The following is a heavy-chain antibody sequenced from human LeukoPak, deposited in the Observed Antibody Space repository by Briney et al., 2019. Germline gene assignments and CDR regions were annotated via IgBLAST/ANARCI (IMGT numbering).Heavy chain of an antibody. CDR2: IYYSGST. D-gene: IGHD3-16*01. Sequence: SETLSLTCTVPRGSISSYYWSWIRQPPGKGLEWIGYIYYSGSTNYNPSLKSRVTISVDTSKNQFSLKLNSVTAADTAVYYCARDGEGGWFGPWGQGTLVTVSS. CDR1: RGSISSYY. V-gene: IGHV4-59*01. CDR3: ARDGEGGWFGP. J-gene: IGHJ5*02.